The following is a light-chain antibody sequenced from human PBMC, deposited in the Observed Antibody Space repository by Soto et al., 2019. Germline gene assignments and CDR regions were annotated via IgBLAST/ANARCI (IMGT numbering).Light chain of an antibody. CDR2: GAS. V-gene: IGKV1-9*01. J-gene: IGKJ3*01. Sequence: DIQMTQSPSSLSAPLGDRVTITSRASQSVFRYLAWYQQKPGKAPQLLIYGASTLQSGVPSRFSGSGSGTHFTLTVSSLQPEDFATYYCQQLFIYPPTFGPGTKVDIK. CDR3: QQLFIYPPT. CDR1: QSVFRY.